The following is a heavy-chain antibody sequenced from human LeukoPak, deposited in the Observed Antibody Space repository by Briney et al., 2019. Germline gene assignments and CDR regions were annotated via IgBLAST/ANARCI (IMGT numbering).Heavy chain of an antibody. CDR3: ARHPWSGWHADV. CDR2: ITSSSSHI. CDR1: GFTFSSYS. V-gene: IGHV3-21*01. D-gene: IGHD3-3*01. J-gene: IGHJ6*04. Sequence: EAGGSLRLSCAASGFTFSSYSMDWVRQAPGKGLERVSSITSSSSHIYYANSVKGRFTISRDNAKNSVYLQMNSLRAEDTAVYYCARHPWSGWHADVWGKGTTVTVSS.